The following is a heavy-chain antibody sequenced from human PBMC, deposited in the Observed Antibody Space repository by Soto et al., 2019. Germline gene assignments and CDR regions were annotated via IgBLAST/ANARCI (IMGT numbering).Heavy chain of an antibody. Sequence: SETLSLTCAVYGGSFSGYYWSWIRQPPGKGLEWIGEINHSGSTNYNPSLKSRVTISVDTSKNQFSLKLSSVTAADTAVYYCERSGWNIVVVVAATPYGMDVWGQGTTVTVSS. CDR3: ERSGWNIVVVVAATPYGMDV. CDR1: GGSFSGYY. CDR2: INHSGST. J-gene: IGHJ6*02. D-gene: IGHD2-15*01. V-gene: IGHV4-34*01.